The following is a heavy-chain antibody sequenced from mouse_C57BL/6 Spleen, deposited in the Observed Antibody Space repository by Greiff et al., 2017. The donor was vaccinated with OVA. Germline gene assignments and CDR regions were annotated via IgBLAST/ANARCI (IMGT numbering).Heavy chain of an antibody. CDR3: ARSWLEGAWFAY. V-gene: IGHV1-55*01. CDR2: IYPGSGST. D-gene: IGHD2-2*01. CDR1: GYTFTSYW. Sequence: VQLQQPGAELVKPGASVKLSCKASGYTFTSYWITWVKQRPGQGLEWIGDIYPGSGSTNYNEKFKSKATLTVDTSSSTAYMQLSSLTSEDSAVYYCARSWLEGAWFAYWGQGTLVTVSA. J-gene: IGHJ3*01.